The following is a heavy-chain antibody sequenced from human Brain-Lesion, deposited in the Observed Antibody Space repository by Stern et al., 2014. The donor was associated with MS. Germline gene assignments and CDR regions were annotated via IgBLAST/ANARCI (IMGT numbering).Heavy chain of an antibody. J-gene: IGHJ1*01. CDR2: ITDRGGPT. D-gene: IGHD6-19*01. Sequence: EVQLLESGGGLVQPGGSLRLSCAASGFSFSTYAMHWVRQTPGKGLQWVSVITDRGGPTYYPDSVKGRFTISRDNSKNTLYLQMDSPRADDTAVYYCAKWPHHIAVAGTRYFQHWGQGTLVTVSS. CDR1: GFSFSTYA. V-gene: IGHV3-23*01. CDR3: AKWPHHIAVAGTRYFQH.